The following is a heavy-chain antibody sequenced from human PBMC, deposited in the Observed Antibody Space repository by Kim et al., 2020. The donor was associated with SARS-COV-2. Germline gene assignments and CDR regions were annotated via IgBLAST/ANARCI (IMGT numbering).Heavy chain of an antibody. CDR2: VSDDGSEK. Sequence: GGSLRLSCAASGFTFSSYGMHWVRQAPGKGLEWVAVVSDDGSEKYYADSVKGRFTISKDSSKDTLYLQMNGLTPEDTAVYYCARRPLLDYWGQGTLVTVS. CDR3: ARRPLLDY. CDR1: GFTFSSYG. J-gene: IGHJ4*02. V-gene: IGHV3-30*03.